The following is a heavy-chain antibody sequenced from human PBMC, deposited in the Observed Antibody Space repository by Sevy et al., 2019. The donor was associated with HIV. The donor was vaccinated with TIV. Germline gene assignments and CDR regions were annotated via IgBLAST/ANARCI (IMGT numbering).Heavy chain of an antibody. V-gene: IGHV4-61*01. CDR2: IYYSGST. J-gene: IGHJ3*02. CDR1: GGSVSSGSYY. D-gene: IGHD1-26*01. CDR3: AKVGATRGGDAFDI. Sequence: SETLSLTCTVSGGSVSSGSYYWSWIRQPPGKGVEWIGYIYYSGSTNYNPSLKSRVTISVDTSKNQFSLKLSSVTAADTAVYYCAKVGATRGGDAFDIWGQGTMVTVSS.